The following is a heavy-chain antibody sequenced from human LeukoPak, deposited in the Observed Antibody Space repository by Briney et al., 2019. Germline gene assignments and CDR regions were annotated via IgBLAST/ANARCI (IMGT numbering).Heavy chain of an antibody. J-gene: IGHJ4*02. V-gene: IGHV3-30*18. CDR3: AKDRGDIWFGERIYFDY. D-gene: IGHD3-10*01. CDR2: ISYDGSNK. CDR1: GFTFSSYG. Sequence: GRSLSLSCAASGFTFSSYGMHWVRQAPGKGLEWVAGISYDGSNKYYADSVKGRFTIPRDNSKNTLYLQMNSLRAEDTGVYYCAKDRGDIWFGERIYFDYWGQGTLGTVSS.